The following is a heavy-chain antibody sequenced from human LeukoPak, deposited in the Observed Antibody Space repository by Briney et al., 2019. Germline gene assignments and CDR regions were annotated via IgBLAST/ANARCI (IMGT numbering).Heavy chain of an antibody. Sequence: PGRSLRLSCAASGFTFSSYGMHWVRQAPGKGLEWVAVISYDGSNKYYADSVKGRFTISRDDSKNTLYLQMNSLRAEDTAVYYCAKYHGGWSCFDYWGQGTLVTVSS. D-gene: IGHD6-19*01. CDR3: AKYHGGWSCFDY. CDR2: ISYDGSNK. V-gene: IGHV3-30*18. CDR1: GFTFSSYG. J-gene: IGHJ4*02.